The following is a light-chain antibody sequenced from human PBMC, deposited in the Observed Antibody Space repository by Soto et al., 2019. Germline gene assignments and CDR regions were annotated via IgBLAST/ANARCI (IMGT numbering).Light chain of an antibody. Sequence: EVVMTQSPATLSVSPGERATLSCRASQSVSSNLAWYQHKPGQAPRLLIYGASTRATGIPARFSGSGSGTEFTLTISSLQSEDFAVYYCKQYNSWPVTLGQGTKLNIK. CDR1: QSVSSN. CDR3: KQYNSWPVT. J-gene: IGKJ1*01. CDR2: GAS. V-gene: IGKV3-15*01.